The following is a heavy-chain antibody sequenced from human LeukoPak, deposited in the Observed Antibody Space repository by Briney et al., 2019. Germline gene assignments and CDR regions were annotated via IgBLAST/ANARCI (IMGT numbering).Heavy chain of an antibody. V-gene: IGHV4-59*12. D-gene: IGHD3/OR15-3a*01. CDR1: GGSISSYY. Sequence: SETLSLTCTVSGGSISSYYWSWIRQPPGKGLEWIGYIYYSGSTNYNPPLKSRVTISVDTSKNQFSLNLSSGTAADTAVYYCARSGWTLYRFDPRGQRTLVTVPS. J-gene: IGHJ5*02. CDR3: ARSGWTLYRFDP. CDR2: IYYSGST.